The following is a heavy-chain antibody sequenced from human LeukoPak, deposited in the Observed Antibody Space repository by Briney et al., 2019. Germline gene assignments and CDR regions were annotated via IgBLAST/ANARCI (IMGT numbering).Heavy chain of an antibody. CDR2: ISSSSSYI. D-gene: IGHD3-16*01. V-gene: IGHV3-21*01. J-gene: IGHJ4*02. CDR1: GFTFSSYS. Sequence: GGSLRLSCAASGFTFSSYSMNWVRQAPGKGLEWVSSISSSSSYIYYADSVKGRFTISRDNAKNSLYLQMNSLRAEDTAVYCCATDYVWGSFDYWGQGTLVTVSS. CDR3: ATDYVWGSFDY.